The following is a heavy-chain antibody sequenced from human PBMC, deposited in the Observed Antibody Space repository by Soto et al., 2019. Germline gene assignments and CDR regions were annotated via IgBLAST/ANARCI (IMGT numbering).Heavy chain of an antibody. Sequence: QVHLVESGGGLVKPGGYLRLSCAASGFTFNDYYMSWVRQAPGKGLEWVSYISGSGPYTKYADSVKGRFTISRDNAKNSLYLQMSSLRVEDTAVYYCARVPVSMVRGYGMDVWGQGTTVTVSS. CDR2: ISGSGPYT. CDR3: ARVPVSMVRGYGMDV. V-gene: IGHV3-11*06. D-gene: IGHD3-10*01. CDR1: GFTFNDYY. J-gene: IGHJ6*02.